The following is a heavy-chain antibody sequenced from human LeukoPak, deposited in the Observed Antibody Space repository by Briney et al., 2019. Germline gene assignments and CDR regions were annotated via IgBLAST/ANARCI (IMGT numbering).Heavy chain of an antibody. CDR1: GGSISSGDHY. CDR2: IYYSGST. CDR3: ARVVGSADY. V-gene: IGHV4-30-4*08. D-gene: IGHD3-10*01. Sequence: SQTLSLTCTVSGGSISSGDHYWSWIRHPPGKGLEWIGYIYYSGSTYYNPSLKSRVTISVDTSKNRFSLKLSSVTAADTAVHYCARVVGSADYWGQGTLVTVSS. J-gene: IGHJ4*02.